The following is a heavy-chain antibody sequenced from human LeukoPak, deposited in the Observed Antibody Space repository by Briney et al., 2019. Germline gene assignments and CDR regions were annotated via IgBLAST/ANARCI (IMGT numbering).Heavy chain of an antibody. CDR3: ARWVTTRVYFDY. CDR1: GGSISSSSYY. CDR2: IYYSGST. D-gene: IGHD4-17*01. Sequence: SXTLSLTCTVSGGSISSSSYYWGWIRQPPGKGLEWIGSIYYSGSTYYNPSLKSRVTISVDTSKNQFSLKLSSVTAADTAVYYCARWVTTRVYFDYWGQGTLVTVSS. J-gene: IGHJ4*02. V-gene: IGHV4-39*01.